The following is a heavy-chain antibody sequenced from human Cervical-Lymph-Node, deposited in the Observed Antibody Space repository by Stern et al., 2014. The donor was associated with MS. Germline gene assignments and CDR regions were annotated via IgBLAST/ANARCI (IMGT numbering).Heavy chain of an antibody. J-gene: IGHJ6*02. CDR3: AVRYCSGGRCYSVPDV. D-gene: IGHD2-15*01. CDR1: EYTHNNYL. V-gene: IGHV1-46*02. Sequence: VHLVESGSEVKKPGASVKVSCKASEYTHNNYLIHWVRQAPGQRPDWMGGINPSGATNYAQKVQDRVTMTTDASTSTFYMELSRLRSEDTAVYYCAVRYCSGGRCYSVPDVWGQGTKVIVSS. CDR2: INPSGAT.